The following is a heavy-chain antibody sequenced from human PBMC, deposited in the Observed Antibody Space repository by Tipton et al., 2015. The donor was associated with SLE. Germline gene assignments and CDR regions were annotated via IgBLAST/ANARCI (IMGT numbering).Heavy chain of an antibody. Sequence: SLRLSCAASGFAFSTYAMSWVRQAPGKGLEWVSAISGSGGSTYYVDSVKGRFTISRDNSKNTLSLQMNSLRTEDTAVYYCVKGMAAADQTGDFDYWGQGTLVTVSS. D-gene: IGHD6-13*01. CDR1: GFAFSTYA. J-gene: IGHJ4*02. V-gene: IGHV3-23*01. CDR3: VKGMAAADQTGDFDY. CDR2: ISGSGGST.